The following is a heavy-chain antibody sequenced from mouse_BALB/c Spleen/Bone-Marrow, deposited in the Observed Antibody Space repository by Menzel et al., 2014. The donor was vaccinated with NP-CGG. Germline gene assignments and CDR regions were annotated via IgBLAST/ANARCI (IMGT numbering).Heavy chain of an antibody. CDR2: ISSGSSTI. V-gene: IGHV5-17*02. Sequence: EVMLVESGGGLVQPGGSRKLSCAASGFTFSSFGMHWVRQAPEKGLEWVAYISSGSSTIYYADSVKGRFTISRDNPKNTLFLQMTSPRSEDTAMYYCARGGNFAWFAYWGQGTLVTVSA. J-gene: IGHJ3*01. D-gene: IGHD2-1*01. CDR1: GFTFSSFG. CDR3: ARGGNFAWFAY.